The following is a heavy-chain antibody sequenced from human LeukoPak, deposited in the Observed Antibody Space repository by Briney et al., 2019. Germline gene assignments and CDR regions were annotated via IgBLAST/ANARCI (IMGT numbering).Heavy chain of an antibody. J-gene: IGHJ4*02. CDR3: ARGGVGFAVAVY. CDR1: GFTFNSYW. D-gene: IGHD3-3*01. V-gene: IGHV3-7*01. CDR2: INRDGRDK. Sequence: GGSLRLSCTASGFTFNSYWMTWVRRAPGKGLEWVANINRDGRDKYYVDSVKGRFTISRDNAKSSLWLQMDSLRAEDTAVYYCARGGVGFAVAVYWGQGTQVTVSS.